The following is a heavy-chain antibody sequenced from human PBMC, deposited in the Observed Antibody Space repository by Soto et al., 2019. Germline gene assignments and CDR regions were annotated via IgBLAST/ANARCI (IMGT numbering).Heavy chain of an antibody. CDR1: GFTVSSNY. CDR3: ARDRGVTMVRGVIGYYYYGMDV. V-gene: IGHV3-53*01. Sequence: PGGSLRLSCAASGFTVSSNYMSWVRQAPGKGLEWVSVIYSGGSTYYADSVKGRFTISRDNSKNTLYLQMNSLRAEDTAVYYCARDRGVTMVRGVIGYYYYGMDVWGQGTTVTVSS. CDR2: IYSGGST. J-gene: IGHJ6*02. D-gene: IGHD3-10*01.